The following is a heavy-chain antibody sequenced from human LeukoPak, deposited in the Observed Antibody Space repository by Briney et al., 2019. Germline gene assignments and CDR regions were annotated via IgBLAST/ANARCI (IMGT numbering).Heavy chain of an antibody. Sequence: ASVKVSCKASGYTFTSYYMHWVRQAPGEGLEWMGIINPTGGSTSYAQKFQGRVTMTRDTSTSTVYMELSSLRSEDTAVYYCARDHYHKIHSVMVTAPDFWGQGTLVIVSS. J-gene: IGHJ4*02. D-gene: IGHD2-21*02. CDR2: INPTGGST. CDR3: ARDHYHKIHSVMVTAPDF. V-gene: IGHV1-46*01. CDR1: GYTFTSYY.